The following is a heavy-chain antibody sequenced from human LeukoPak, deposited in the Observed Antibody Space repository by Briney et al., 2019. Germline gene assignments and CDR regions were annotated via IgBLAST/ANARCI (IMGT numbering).Heavy chain of an antibody. Sequence: GGSLRLSCAASGFTFSTYWMTWVRQSPGKGLEWVANIKQDGSEKYYVDSVKGRFTISRDNAKNSLYLQMNGLRAEDTALYYCARDLPGGYAPASWGQGTLVTVSS. J-gene: IGHJ5*02. CDR1: GFTFSTYW. CDR2: IKQDGSEK. D-gene: IGHD5-12*01. V-gene: IGHV3-7*01. CDR3: ARDLPGGYAPAS.